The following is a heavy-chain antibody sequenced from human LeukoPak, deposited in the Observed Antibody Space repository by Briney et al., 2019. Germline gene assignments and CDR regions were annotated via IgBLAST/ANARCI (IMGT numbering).Heavy chain of an antibody. Sequence: KAGGSLRLSCAASGLPFESYSMTWVRQAPGKGLEWVSTISRTSNYIYTADSLKGRFTTSRDNAEKSLFLQMTNMKDDDTAVYYCVTKASVSGVKRYWGQGTLVTVSS. CDR1: GLPFESYS. CDR2: ISRTSNYI. J-gene: IGHJ4*02. V-gene: IGHV3-21*01. CDR3: VTKASVSGVKRY. D-gene: IGHD3-10*01.